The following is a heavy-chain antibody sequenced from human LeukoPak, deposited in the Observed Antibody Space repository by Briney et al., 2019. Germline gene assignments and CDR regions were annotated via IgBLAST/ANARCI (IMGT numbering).Heavy chain of an antibody. D-gene: IGHD3-22*01. CDR3: AREEPDYYDSKPPFDY. Sequence: ASVKVSCKASGYTFTSYYMHWVRQAPGQGLEWMGIINPSGGSTSYAQKFQGRVTMTRDTSTSTVYMELSSLRSEDTAVYYCAREEPDYYDSKPPFDYWGQGTLVTVSS. J-gene: IGHJ4*02. CDR2: INPSGGST. V-gene: IGHV1-46*01. CDR1: GYTFTSYY.